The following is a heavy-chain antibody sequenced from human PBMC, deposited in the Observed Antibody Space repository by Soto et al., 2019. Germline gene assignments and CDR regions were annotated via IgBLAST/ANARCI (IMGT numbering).Heavy chain of an antibody. D-gene: IGHD6-19*01. CDR3: AKVTHRGPIAVAGPLGS. V-gene: IGHV1-46*01. Sequence: QVHLVQSGAEVKKPGASVNVSCQASGSITNHHMHWVRQAPGQGLEWMGIFNPSGLSTTYAQKFHGRVTITRDTSTSPVYMELSSLTSEDTAVYFCAKVTHRGPIAVAGPLGSWGQGTLVIVSS. CDR2: FNPSGLST. J-gene: IGHJ4*02. CDR1: GSITNHH.